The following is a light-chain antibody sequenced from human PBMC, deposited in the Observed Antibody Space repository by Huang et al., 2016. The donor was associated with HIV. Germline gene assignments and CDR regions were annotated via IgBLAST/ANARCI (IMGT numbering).Light chain of an antibody. CDR3: QQLNTYPFT. CDR1: QGIASY. V-gene: IGKV1-9*01. Sequence: DIQLTQSPSSLSAYVGDRVTITCRASQGIASYIAWYQQKPGRAPKLLIYAASTLQGGVPSRFSGSESGTDFTLTISSRQPEDFATYYCQQLNTYPFTFGGGTKVEIK. CDR2: AAS. J-gene: IGKJ4*01.